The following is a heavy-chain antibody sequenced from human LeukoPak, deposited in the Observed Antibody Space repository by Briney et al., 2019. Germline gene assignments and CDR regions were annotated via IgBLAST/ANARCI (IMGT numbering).Heavy chain of an antibody. D-gene: IGHD4-17*01. CDR2: IYYSGST. V-gene: IGHV4-59*08. CDR3: ATLLATVTTKQPEDY. Sequence: SETLSLTCTVSGGSISSYYWSWIRQPPGKGLEWIGYIYYSGSTNYNPSLKSRVTISVDTSKNQFSLKLSSVTAADTAVYYCATLLATVTTKQPEDYWGQGTLVTVSS. J-gene: IGHJ4*02. CDR1: GGSISSYY.